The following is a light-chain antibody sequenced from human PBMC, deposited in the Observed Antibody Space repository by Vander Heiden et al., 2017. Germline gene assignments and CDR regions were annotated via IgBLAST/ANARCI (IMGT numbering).Light chain of an antibody. CDR1: NIGSKS. CDR2: DDS. V-gene: IGLV3-21*02. CDR3: QVWDSSSDHWV. Sequence: SYVLTQPAAASAAPGQTARITCGGNNIGSKSVHWYQQQPGQAPVLVVYDDSDRPSGIPERFSGSNSGNTATLTISRVEAGDEADYYCQVWDSSSDHWVFGGGTKLTVL. J-gene: IGLJ3*02.